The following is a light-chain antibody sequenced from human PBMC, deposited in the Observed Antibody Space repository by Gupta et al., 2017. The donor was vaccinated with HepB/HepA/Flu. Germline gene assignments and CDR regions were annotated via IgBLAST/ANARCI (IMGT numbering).Light chain of an antibody. V-gene: IGKV1-5*03. J-gene: IGKJ1*01. Sequence: DIQMTQSPSTLSASVGDRVTITCRASQTISDWLAWFQQKPGTAPKVLISKASYLESGVPSRFSGSGSGTEFTLTISSRQTADFATSYCQQELCSSWTFGEGTKVEIK. CDR3: QQELCSSWT. CDR2: KAS. CDR1: QTISDW.